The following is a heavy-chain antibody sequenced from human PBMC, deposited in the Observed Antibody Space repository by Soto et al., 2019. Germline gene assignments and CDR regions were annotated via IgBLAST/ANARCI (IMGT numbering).Heavy chain of an antibody. V-gene: IGHV3-30*18. J-gene: IGHJ6*02. CDR3: AKALRYCSGGSCYSDYYYYGMDV. CDR1: GFTFSSYG. CDR2: ISYDGSNK. Sequence: GGSLRLSCAASGFTFSSYGMHWVRQAPCKGLEWVAVISYDGSNKYYADSVKGRFTISRDNSKNTLYLQMNSLRAEDTAVYYCAKALRYCSGGSCYSDYYYYGMDVWGQGTTVTVS. D-gene: IGHD2-15*01.